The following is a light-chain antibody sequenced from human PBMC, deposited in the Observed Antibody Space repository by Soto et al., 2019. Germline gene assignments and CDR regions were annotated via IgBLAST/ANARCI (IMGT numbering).Light chain of an antibody. Sequence: IVLTQSPATLSLSPGERATLSCRASQTVSHYLAWYQQKPGQAPRLLIYDASNRAPGIPARFSGSGSGTDFTLTISSLEPEDFAVYFCQQRFNWPPLFTFGPGTKVDI. CDR2: DAS. J-gene: IGKJ3*01. V-gene: IGKV3-11*01. CDR3: QQRFNWPPLFT. CDR1: QTVSHY.